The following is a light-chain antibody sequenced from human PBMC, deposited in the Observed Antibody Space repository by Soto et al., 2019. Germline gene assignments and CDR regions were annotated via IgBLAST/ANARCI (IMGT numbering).Light chain of an antibody. CDR3: QQYGDTPYT. CDR2: VAS. Sequence: EIVLTQSPGTLSLSPGERATLSCRASQTVSNDYLALYQQKPGQAPRVLMYVASNRATGIPDRFSGGGSGTDFTLTISRLEPEDFAVYYCQQYGDTPYTFGQGTKLEIK. V-gene: IGKV3-20*01. J-gene: IGKJ2*01. CDR1: QTVSNDY.